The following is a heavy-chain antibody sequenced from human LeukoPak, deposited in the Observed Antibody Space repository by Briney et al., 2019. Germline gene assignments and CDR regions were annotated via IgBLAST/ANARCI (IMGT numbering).Heavy chain of an antibody. Sequence: GGSLRLSCAASGFTFDDYAMHWVRRAPGKGLEWVSGISWNSGSIGYADSVKGRFTISRDNAKNSLYLQMNSLRAEDTALYYCAKARGYDTSFIDYWGQGTLVTVSS. CDR1: GFTFDDYA. J-gene: IGHJ4*02. D-gene: IGHD5-12*01. CDR3: AKARGYDTSFIDY. CDR2: ISWNSGSI. V-gene: IGHV3-9*01.